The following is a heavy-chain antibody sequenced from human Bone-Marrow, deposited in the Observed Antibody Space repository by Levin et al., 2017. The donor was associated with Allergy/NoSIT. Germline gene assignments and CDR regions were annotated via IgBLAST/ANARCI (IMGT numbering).Heavy chain of an antibody. CDR3: ARDFVSAFDI. D-gene: IGHD3-3*01. CDR1: GYTFTGYY. V-gene: IGHV1-2*02. CDR2: INPNSGGT. J-gene: IGHJ3*02. Sequence: GESLKISCKASGYTFTGYYMHWVRQAPGQGLEWMGWINPNSGGTNYAQKFQGRVTMTRDTSISTAYMELSRLRSDDTAVYYCARDFVSAFDIWGQGTMVTVSS.